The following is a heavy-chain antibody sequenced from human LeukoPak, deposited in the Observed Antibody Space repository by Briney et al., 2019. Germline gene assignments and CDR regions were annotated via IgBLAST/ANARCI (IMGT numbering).Heavy chain of an antibody. J-gene: IGHJ4*02. CDR2: INPSSGGT. D-gene: IGHD6-13*01. CDR1: GYTFTSYY. CDR3: ARDRGSSWYVDY. Sequence: ALVKVSCKTSGYTFTSYYIHWVRQAPGQGLEWMGWINPSSGGTEYAQKFQGRVTMTGDTSISTAYMELSRLRSDDTAVYYCARDRGSSWYVDYWGQGTLVTVSS. V-gene: IGHV1-2*02.